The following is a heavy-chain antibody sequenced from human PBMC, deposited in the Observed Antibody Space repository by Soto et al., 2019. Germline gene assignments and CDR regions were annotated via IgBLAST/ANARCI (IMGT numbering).Heavy chain of an antibody. CDR1: GFTFNRST. V-gene: IGHV3-21*02. J-gene: IGHJ6*02. Sequence: EVQLVESGGGLVKPGGSLRLSCTASGFTFNRSTMNWVRQAPGRGREWVSSITRDSGDINYADSVRGRFTISRDNAKNSLYLQMSSLRAEDTAVYYCARASEGDFWSGYYYGMDVWGQGTTVTVSS. CDR2: ITRDSGDI. D-gene: IGHD3-3*01. CDR3: ARASEGDFWSGYYYGMDV.